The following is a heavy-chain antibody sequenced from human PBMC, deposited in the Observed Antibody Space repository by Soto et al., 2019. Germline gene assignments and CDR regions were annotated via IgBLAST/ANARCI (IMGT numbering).Heavy chain of an antibody. Sequence: QVQLVESGGGVVQPGRSLRLSCAASGFSFSISPMHWVRQAPGKGPEWVALISYDGTNKFYADSVKGRFTISRDNSTRPRYLQVDSLRPEDAAVYYCSRDPKTSGGQHWAFNFFDSWGQGPLVTVSS. CDR1: GFSFSISP. V-gene: IGHV3-30-3*01. D-gene: IGHD7-27*01. J-gene: IGHJ5*01. CDR3: SRDPKTSGGQHWAFNFFDS. CDR2: ISYDGTNK.